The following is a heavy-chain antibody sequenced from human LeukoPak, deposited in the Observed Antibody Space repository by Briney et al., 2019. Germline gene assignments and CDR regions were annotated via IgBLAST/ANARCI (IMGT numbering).Heavy chain of an antibody. Sequence: GGSLRLSCAASGFDFGAYEMNWVRQAPGKGLERVAYFAGSDTTKYYADSVRGRFTISRDNAKKSLYLQMNSLRAEDTALYYCTTLGYHLDSWGQGTLVTVSS. J-gene: IGHJ4*02. D-gene: IGHD3-22*01. V-gene: IGHV3-48*03. CDR1: GFDFGAYE. CDR2: FAGSDTTK. CDR3: TTLGYHLDS.